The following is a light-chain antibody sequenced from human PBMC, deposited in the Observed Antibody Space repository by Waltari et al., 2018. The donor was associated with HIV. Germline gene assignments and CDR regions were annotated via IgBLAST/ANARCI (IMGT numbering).Light chain of an antibody. CDR3: QQYGTSPWT. Sequence: EIVLTQSPGTLSLSPGERATLFCRASQSISRSDLAWYQQTPGQAPRLLIYGASSRANDIPDRCTGSGSGTDFTLTISRLEPEDFVIYYCQQYGTSPWTFGQGTKVEIK. CDR2: GAS. J-gene: IGKJ1*01. CDR1: QSISRSD. V-gene: IGKV3-20*01.